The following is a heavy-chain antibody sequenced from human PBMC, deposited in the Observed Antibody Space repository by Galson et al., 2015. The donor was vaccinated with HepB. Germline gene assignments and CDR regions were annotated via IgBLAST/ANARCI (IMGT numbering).Heavy chain of an antibody. CDR1: GFTFSSYS. D-gene: IGHD3-22*01. V-gene: IGHV3-48*02. CDR3: ARDLNYYDSSGYHY. CDR2: ISSSSSTI. J-gene: IGHJ4*02. Sequence: SLRLSCAASGFTFSSYSMNWVRQAPGKGLEWVSYISSSSSTIYYADSVKGRFTISRDNAKNSLYLQMNSLRDEDTAVYYCARDLNYYDSSGYHYWGQGTLVTVSS.